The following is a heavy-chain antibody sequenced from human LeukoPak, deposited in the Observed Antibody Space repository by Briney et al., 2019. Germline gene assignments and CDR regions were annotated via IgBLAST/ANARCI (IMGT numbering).Heavy chain of an antibody. D-gene: IGHD3-22*01. Sequence: GGSLRLSCAASGFTFDDYAMHWVRQAPGKGLEWVSGISWNSGSIGYADSVKGRFTISRDNAKNSLYLQMNSLRAEDTALYYCAKGDNYDDALDYWGQGTLVTVSS. CDR1: GFTFDDYA. V-gene: IGHV3-9*01. J-gene: IGHJ4*02. CDR2: ISWNSGSI. CDR3: AKGDNYDDALDY.